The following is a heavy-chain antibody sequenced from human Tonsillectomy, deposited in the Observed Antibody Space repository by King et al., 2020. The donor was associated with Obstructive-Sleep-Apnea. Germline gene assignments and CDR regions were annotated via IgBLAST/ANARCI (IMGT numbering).Heavy chain of an antibody. V-gene: IGHV4-34*01. Sequence: VQLQQWGAGLLKPSETLSLTCAVYGGSFSGYYWSWIRQPPGKGLEWIGEINHSGSTNYNPSLKSRVTISVDTSKNQFSLKLSSVTAADTAVYYCASMVRGVRSYYYYGMDVWGQGTTVTVSS. J-gene: IGHJ6*02. CDR1: GGSFSGYY. CDR3: ASMVRGVRSYYYYGMDV. CDR2: INHSGST. D-gene: IGHD3-10*01.